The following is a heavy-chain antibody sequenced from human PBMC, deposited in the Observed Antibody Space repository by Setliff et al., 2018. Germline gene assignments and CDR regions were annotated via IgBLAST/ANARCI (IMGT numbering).Heavy chain of an antibody. V-gene: IGHV1-46*03. J-gene: IGHJ4*02. CDR1: GYTFTSYY. CDR2: INPSGGST. CDR3: TRASAGHYYDSSGSHDGY. D-gene: IGHD3-22*01. Sequence: GASVKVSCKASGYTFTSYYMHWVRQAPGQGLEWMGIINPSGGSTSYAQKFQGRVTMTRDTSTSTVYMELSSLRSEDTAVYYCTRASAGHYYDSSGSHDGYWGQGTLVTVSS.